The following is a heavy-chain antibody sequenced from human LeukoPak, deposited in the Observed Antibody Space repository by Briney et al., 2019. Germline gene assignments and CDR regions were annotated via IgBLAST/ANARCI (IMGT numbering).Heavy chain of an antibody. CDR3: ARSIGLYSSGWGRPAPGDAFDI. CDR1: GGTFSSYA. J-gene: IGHJ3*02. CDR2: IIPIFGTA. V-gene: IGHV1-69*05. D-gene: IGHD6-19*01. Sequence: GSSVKVSCKASGGTFSSYAISWVRQAPGQGLEWMGRIIPIFGTANYAQKFQGRVTITTDESTSTAYMELSSLRSEDTAVYYCARSIGLYSSGWGRPAPGDAFDIWGQGTMVTVSS.